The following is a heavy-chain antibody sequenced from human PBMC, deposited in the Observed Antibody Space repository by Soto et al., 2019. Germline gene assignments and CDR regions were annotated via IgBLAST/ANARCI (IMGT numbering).Heavy chain of an antibody. Sequence: ASVKVSCKASGYTFTSYAMHWVRQAPGQRLEWMGWINAGNGNTKYSQKFQGRVTITRDTSASTAYMELSSLRSEDTAVYYCARGRYYDSSGYFVSGGLGPDYWGQGTLVTVSS. CDR2: INAGNGNT. J-gene: IGHJ4*02. CDR3: ARGRYYDSSGYFVSGGLGPDY. D-gene: IGHD3-22*01. V-gene: IGHV1-3*01. CDR1: GYTFTSYA.